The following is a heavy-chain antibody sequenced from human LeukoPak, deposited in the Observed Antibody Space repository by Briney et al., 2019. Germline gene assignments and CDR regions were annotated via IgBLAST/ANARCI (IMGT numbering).Heavy chain of an antibody. CDR1: GGSITNDNYY. J-gene: IGHJ4*02. V-gene: IGHV4-39*01. CDR2: IYYSGTT. CDR3: ARRRSARRVRGVIITPQRDSTYYFDY. Sequence: PSETLSLTCTVSGGSITNDNYYWAWIRQPPGKGLEWIGSIYYSGTTYDNPTLKSRVTISVDTSKNQFSLKLSSVTAADTAVYYCARRRSARRVRGVIITPQRDSTYYFDYWGQGTLVTVSS. D-gene: IGHD3-10*01.